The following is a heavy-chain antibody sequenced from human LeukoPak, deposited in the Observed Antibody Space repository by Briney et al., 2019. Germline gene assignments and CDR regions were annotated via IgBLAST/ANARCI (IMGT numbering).Heavy chain of an antibody. Sequence: ASVKVSCKASGYTFTSYGISWVRQAPGQGLEWMGWISAYNGNTNYAQKLQGRVTMTTDTSTSTAYKELRSLRSDDTAVYYCARATGVSGDDYCGQGTLVTVSS. J-gene: IGHJ4*02. CDR2: ISAYNGNT. CDR3: ARATGVSGDDY. V-gene: IGHV1-18*01. D-gene: IGHD7-27*01. CDR1: GYTFTSYG.